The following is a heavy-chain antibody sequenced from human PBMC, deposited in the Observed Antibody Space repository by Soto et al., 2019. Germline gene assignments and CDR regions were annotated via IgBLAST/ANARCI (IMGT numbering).Heavy chain of an antibody. Sequence: GGSLRLSCAASGFTFSSYVMHWVRQAPGKGLEWVAVISYDGSNKYYADSVKGRFTISRDNSKNTLYLQMNSLRAEDTAVYYCASEPYIFVKRSGWNRTYYCDPWTQGTPVPVSS. CDR2: ISYDGSNK. CDR3: ASEPYIFVKRSGWNRTYYCDP. CDR1: GFTFSSYV. V-gene: IGHV3-30*03. J-gene: IGHJ5*02. D-gene: IGHD6-19*01.